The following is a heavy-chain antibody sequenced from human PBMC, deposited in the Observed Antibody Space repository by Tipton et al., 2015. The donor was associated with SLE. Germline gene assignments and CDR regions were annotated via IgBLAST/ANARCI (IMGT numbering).Heavy chain of an antibody. CDR1: GGSISSYY. CDR3: ARDSGAGAVVTAFDY. Sequence: TLSLTCTVSGGSISSYYWSWIRQPPGKGLEWIGYMYYSGSTNYNPSLKSRVTISVDTSKNQFSLKLSSVTAADTAVYYCARDSGAGAVVTAFDYWGQGTLVTVSS. CDR2: MYYSGST. D-gene: IGHD2-21*02. V-gene: IGHV4-59*01. J-gene: IGHJ4*02.